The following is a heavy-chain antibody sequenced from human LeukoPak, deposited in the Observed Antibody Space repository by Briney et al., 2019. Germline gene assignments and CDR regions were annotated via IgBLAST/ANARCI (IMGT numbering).Heavy chain of an antibody. CDR3: AKEGAAYCGGDCYSGRYYYYGMDV. D-gene: IGHD2-21*02. CDR1: GFTLSSYG. Sequence: GGSLRLSCAASGFTLSSYGMHWVRQAPDKGLEWVAFIRYDGSNKYYADSVKGRFTISRDNSKNTLYLQMNSLRAEDTAVYYCAKEGAAYCGGDCYSGRYYYYGMDVWGQGTTVTVSS. V-gene: IGHV3-30*02. J-gene: IGHJ6*02. CDR2: IRYDGSNK.